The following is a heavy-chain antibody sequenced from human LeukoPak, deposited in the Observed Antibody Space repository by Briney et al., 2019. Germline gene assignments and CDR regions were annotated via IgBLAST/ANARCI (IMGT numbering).Heavy chain of an antibody. Sequence: PGGSLRLSCAASGFTFSSYAMHWVRKAPGKGLEWVSYTVGSSNYTNYADSVKGRFTISRDNVKNSLYLQMNSLRAEDTALYYCARTYGSGLSGHGMDVWGQGTTVTVSS. J-gene: IGHJ6*02. CDR3: ARTYGSGLSGHGMDV. CDR1: GFTFSSYA. V-gene: IGHV3-21*05. CDR2: TVGSSNYT. D-gene: IGHD3-10*01.